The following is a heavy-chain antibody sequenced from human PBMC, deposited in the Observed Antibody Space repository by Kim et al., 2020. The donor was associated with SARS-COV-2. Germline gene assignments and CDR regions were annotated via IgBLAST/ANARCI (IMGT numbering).Heavy chain of an antibody. CDR2: IYPSGTT. D-gene: IGHD1-1*01. V-gene: IGHV4-4*07. J-gene: IGHJ4*02. CDR3: ARSATLSGTTNAKYFFDS. Sequence: SETLSLTCTVSDGSIRTYYWSWIRQPAGKGLEWIGRIYPSGTTNYNPSLRSRVTVSADPSKNQFSLRLSSVTAADTAIYYCARSATLSGTTNAKYFFDSWGRGILVTVSS. CDR1: DGSIRTYY.